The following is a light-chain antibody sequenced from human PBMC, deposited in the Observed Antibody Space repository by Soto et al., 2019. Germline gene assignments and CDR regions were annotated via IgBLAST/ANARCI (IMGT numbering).Light chain of an antibody. CDR2: AVS. V-gene: IGLV2-14*01. CDR3: SSYKVDTTLWV. Sequence: QSVLTQPASVSGSPGQSITISCTGTGSDVGNYNYVSWYQQHPGKAPKLLIYAVSNRPSGVSNRFSGSKSGNAASLTISGLQAEDEADYYCSSYKVDTTLWVFGGGTKLTVL. J-gene: IGLJ3*02. CDR1: GSDVGNYNY.